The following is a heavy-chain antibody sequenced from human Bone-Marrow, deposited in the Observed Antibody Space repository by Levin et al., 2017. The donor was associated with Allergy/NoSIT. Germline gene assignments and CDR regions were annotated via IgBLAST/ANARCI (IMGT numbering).Heavy chain of an antibody. V-gene: IGHV4-38-2*02. D-gene: IGHD1-26*01. Sequence: HSQTLSLTCSVSGYSIRSAYYWGWIRQTPGKGLEWIGSVFNTGTTSYNPSLQSRVTMSRDTSKNHFSLQLRSVTAADTAIYYCVRDGGYQLLPLLSYFDYWGQGVLVTVSS. J-gene: IGHJ4*02. CDR2: VFNTGTT. CDR1: GYSIRSAYY. CDR3: VRDGGYQLLPLLSYFDY.